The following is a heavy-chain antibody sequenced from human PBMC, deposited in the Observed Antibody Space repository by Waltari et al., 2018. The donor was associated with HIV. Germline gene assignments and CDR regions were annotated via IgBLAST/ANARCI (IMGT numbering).Heavy chain of an antibody. CDR1: GFTFSTYD. CDR2: INTTGDP. CDR3: ARVTRYSSGWYFDF. D-gene: IGHD6-19*01. Sequence: EVHLVEWGGGLIQPGGSLRLYGTASGFTFSTYDMHWVRQSTGKGLEWVSAINTTGDPSYADSVKGRFTISRDNARNSLSLQMDSLRAGDTALYYCARVTRYSSGWYFDFWGQGTLVAVSS. V-gene: IGHV3-13*05. J-gene: IGHJ4*02.